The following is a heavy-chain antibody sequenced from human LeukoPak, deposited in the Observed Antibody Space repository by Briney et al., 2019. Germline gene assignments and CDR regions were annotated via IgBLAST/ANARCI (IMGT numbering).Heavy chain of an antibody. V-gene: IGHV4-4*07. CDR3: ARDGADVYGRAFDY. CDR1: GGSISSYF. J-gene: IGHJ4*02. CDR2: IHASGTT. D-gene: IGHD3-10*01. Sequence: SETLSLTCNVSGGSISSYFWTWIRQPAGKGLEWIGRIHASGTTNYNSSLKSRVSMSVDTSKNQFSLKPTSVTAADTAVYFCARDGADVYGRAFDYWGQGTLVIVSS.